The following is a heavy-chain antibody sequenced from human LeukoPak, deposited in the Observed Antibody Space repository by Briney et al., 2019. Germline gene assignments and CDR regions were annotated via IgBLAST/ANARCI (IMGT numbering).Heavy chain of an antibody. CDR2: FDPEDGET. CDR1: GYTLTELS. Sequence: GASVKVSCKVSGYTLTELSMHWVRQAPGKGLEWMGGFDPEDGETIYAQKFQGRVTMTEDTSTDTAYMELSSLRSEDTAVYYCATGIAVAGSPDYWGQGTLVSVSS. J-gene: IGHJ4*02. CDR3: ATGIAVAGSPDY. D-gene: IGHD6-19*01. V-gene: IGHV1-24*01.